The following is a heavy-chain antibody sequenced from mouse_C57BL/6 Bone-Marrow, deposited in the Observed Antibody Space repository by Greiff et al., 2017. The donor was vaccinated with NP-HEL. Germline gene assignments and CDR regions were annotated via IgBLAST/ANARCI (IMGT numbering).Heavy chain of an antibody. CDR2: INPNNGGT. J-gene: IGHJ4*01. V-gene: IGHV1-26*01. CDR1: GYTFTDYY. Sequence: VQLQQSGPELVKPGASVKISCKASGYTFTDYYMNWVKQSHGKSLEWIGDINPNNGGTSYNQKFKGKATLTVDKSSSTAYMELRSLTSEDSAVYYCARNYYGSLYYAMDYWGQGTSVTVSS. D-gene: IGHD1-1*01. CDR3: ARNYYGSLYYAMDY.